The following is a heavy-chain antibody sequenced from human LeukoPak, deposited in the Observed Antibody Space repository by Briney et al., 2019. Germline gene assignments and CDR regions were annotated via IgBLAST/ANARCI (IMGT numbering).Heavy chain of an antibody. J-gene: IGHJ4*02. CDR1: GDSISSSSFF. CDR2: VYYSGST. V-gene: IGHV4-39*01. CDR3: MRRSKDTGSAGSDY. D-gene: IGHD3-10*01. Sequence: PSEILSLTCSVSGDSISSSSFFWDWIRQPPGKGLEWIGSVYYSGSTYYNPSLKSRATISVDTSKNQFSLKLTSMTAADTAVYYCMRRSKDTGSAGSDYWGQGTLVTVSS.